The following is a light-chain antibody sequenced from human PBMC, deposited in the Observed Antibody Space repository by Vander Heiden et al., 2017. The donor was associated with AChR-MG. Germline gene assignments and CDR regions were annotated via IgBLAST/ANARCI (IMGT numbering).Light chain of an antibody. Sequence: EIVLTPSPGTLSLSPGERATLSCRASQSVSSSYLAWYQQKPGQAPRLLIYGASSRATGIPDRFSGSGSGTDFTLTISRLEPEDFAVYYCQQYGSSQTYTFGQGTKLEIK. CDR1: QSVSSSY. CDR3: QQYGSSQTYT. CDR2: GAS. V-gene: IGKV3-20*01. J-gene: IGKJ2*01.